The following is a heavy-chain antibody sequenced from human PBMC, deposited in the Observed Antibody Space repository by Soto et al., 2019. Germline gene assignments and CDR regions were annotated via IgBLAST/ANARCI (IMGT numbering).Heavy chain of an antibody. CDR2: IKQDGSEK. V-gene: IGHV3-7*01. J-gene: IGHJ5*02. D-gene: IGHD2-15*01. Sequence: GWSLRLSCASSVFTFISYWMSWVRQAPGKGLEWVANIKQDGSEKYYVDSVKGRFTISRDNAKNSLYLQMNSLRAEDTAVYYCASIVEMASYNWFDPWGQGTLVTVSS. CDR3: ASIVEMASYNWFDP. CDR1: VFTFISYW.